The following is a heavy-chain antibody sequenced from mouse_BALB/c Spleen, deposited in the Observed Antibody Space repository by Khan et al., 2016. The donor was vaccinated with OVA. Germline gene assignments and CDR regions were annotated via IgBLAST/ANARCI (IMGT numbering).Heavy chain of an antibody. J-gene: IGHJ3*01. CDR3: ARLAYYYNSEGFAY. CDR1: GFTFSTYG. Sequence: EVKLVESGGDFVRPGGSLKLSCAASGFTFSTYGMSWVRQTPDKRLEWVATIHTGGAYTYYPDTVKGRFTISRDNAKNTLYLQLSSLKSEDTAIYYCARLAYYYNSEGFAYWGRGTLVTVSA. CDR2: IHTGGAYT. D-gene: IGHD1-1*01. V-gene: IGHV5-6*01.